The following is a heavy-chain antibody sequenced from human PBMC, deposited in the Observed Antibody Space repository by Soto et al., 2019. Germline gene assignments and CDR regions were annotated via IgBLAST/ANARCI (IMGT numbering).Heavy chain of an antibody. CDR1: GFTFSDYY. V-gene: IGHV3-11*01. D-gene: IGHD2-21*02. Sequence: VGSLRLSCAASGFTFSDYYMSWIRQAPGKGLEWVSYISSSGSTIYYADSVKGRFTISRDNAKNSLYLQMNSLRAEDTAVYYCARVFEDGGNSGVFDYWGQGTLVTVSS. J-gene: IGHJ4*02. CDR3: ARVFEDGGNSGVFDY. CDR2: ISSSGSTI.